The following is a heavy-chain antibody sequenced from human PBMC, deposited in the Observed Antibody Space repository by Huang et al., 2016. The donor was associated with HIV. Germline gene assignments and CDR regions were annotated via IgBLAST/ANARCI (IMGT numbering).Heavy chain of an antibody. CDR2: ISGSGGSR. J-gene: IGHJ4*02. CDR3: AKDARAFGSGSYPSHYYFDY. Sequence: TISGSGGSRYYADSGKGRFTISRDNSNNTLCLQMNNLRADDTAVYYCAKDARAFGSGSYPSHYYFDYWGQGTLVTVSS. D-gene: IGHD3-10*01. V-gene: IGHV3-23*01.